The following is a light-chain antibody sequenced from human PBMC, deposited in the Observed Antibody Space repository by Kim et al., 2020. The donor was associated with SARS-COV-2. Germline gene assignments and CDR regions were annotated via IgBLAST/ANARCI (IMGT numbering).Light chain of an antibody. V-gene: IGLV3-19*01. CDR2: GKN. CDR1: SSRSYY. CDR3: SSRDNRGDHVV. J-gene: IGLJ3*02. Sequence: ALGQTVRITGQGDSSRSYYASWYRQKPGQAPILVIYGKNNRPSGIPDRVSGSSSGNTATLTVTGAQAVDEADYYCSSRDNRGDHVVFGGGTQLTVL.